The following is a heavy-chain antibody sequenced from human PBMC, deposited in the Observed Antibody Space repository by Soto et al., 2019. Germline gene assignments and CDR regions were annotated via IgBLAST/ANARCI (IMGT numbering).Heavy chain of an antibody. D-gene: IGHD6-6*01. Sequence: PGGSLRLSCAASGFTFSSYSMNWVRQAPGKGLEWVSSISSSSSYIYYADSVKGRFTISRDNAKNSLYLQMNSLRAEDTAVYYCATHASIAARRRQIIDYWGQGTLVTVSS. CDR2: ISSSSSYI. J-gene: IGHJ4*02. CDR3: ATHASIAARRRQIIDY. V-gene: IGHV3-21*01. CDR1: GFTFSSYS.